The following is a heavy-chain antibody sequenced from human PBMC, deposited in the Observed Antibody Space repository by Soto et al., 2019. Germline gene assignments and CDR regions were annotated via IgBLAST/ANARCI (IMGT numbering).Heavy chain of an antibody. CDR3: SRDATYLDSSFYYDFFDI. V-gene: IGHV3-7*05. CDR1: GFTFSYYW. D-gene: IGHD3-16*01. J-gene: IGHJ3*02. Sequence: DVQLMESGGCLVQPGGSLRFSCAASGFTFSYYWMTWVRQAPGKGLEWVANIRRGGGEEHYVDSVKGRFSVSRDNAKESIYLQKNSLRIEDTAVYYCSRDATYLDSSFYYDFFDIWGQGTMVTVSS. CDR2: IRRGGGEE.